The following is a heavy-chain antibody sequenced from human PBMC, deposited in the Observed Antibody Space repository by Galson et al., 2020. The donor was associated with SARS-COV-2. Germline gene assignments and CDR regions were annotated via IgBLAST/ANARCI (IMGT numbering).Heavy chain of an antibody. CDR2: ISYDGSNK. CDR1: GFTFSSYA. Sequence: GESLKISCAASGFTFSSYAMHWVRQAPGKGLEWVAVISYDGSNKYYADSVKGRFTISRDNSKNTLYLQMNSLRAEDTAVYYCARDAKYYDILSVYYARPPYYYYYYMDVWGKGTTVTVSS. J-gene: IGHJ6*03. V-gene: IGHV3-30*01. D-gene: IGHD3-9*01. CDR3: ARDAKYYDILSVYYARPPYYYYYYMDV.